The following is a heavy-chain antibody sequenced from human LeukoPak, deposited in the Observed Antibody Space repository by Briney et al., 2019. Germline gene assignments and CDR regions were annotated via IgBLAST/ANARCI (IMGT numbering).Heavy chain of an antibody. CDR1: GGSFSGYY. CDR3: ARVKGYSSSWYVWSYFDY. J-gene: IGHJ4*02. CDR2: INHSGST. Sequence: SETLSLTCAVYGGSFSGYYWSWIRQPPGKGLEWIGEINHSGSTNYNPSLKSRVTISVDTSKNQFSLKLSSVTAADTAVYYCARVKGYSSSWYVWSYFDYWGQGTLVTVSS. D-gene: IGHD6-13*01. V-gene: IGHV4-34*01.